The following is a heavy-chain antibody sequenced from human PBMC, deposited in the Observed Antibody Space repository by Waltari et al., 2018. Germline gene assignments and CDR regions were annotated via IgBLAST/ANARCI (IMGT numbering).Heavy chain of an antibody. Sequence: QVQLQESGPGLVKPSQTLSLTCTVSGGSISSGSYYWSWIRQPAGKGLEWIGYIYTSGSTNYNPSLKSRVTISVDTSKNQFSLKLSSVTAADTAVYYCARDRGYGTGGVCYRWFDPWGQGTLVTVSS. J-gene: IGHJ5*02. D-gene: IGHD2-8*02. CDR2: IYTSGST. V-gene: IGHV4-61*09. CDR1: GGSISSGSYY. CDR3: ARDRGYGTGGVCYRWFDP.